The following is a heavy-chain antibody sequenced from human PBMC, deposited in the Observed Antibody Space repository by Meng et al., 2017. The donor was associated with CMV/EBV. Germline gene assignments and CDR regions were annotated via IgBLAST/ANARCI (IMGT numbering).Heavy chain of an antibody. V-gene: IGHV3-21*04. CDR2: ISSSSSYI. D-gene: IGHD3-16*02. CDR1: GFTFSSYS. Sequence: GESLKISCAASGFTFSSYSMNWVRQAPGKGLKWVSSISSSSSYIYYADSVKGRFTISRDNAKNSLYLQMNSLRAEDTASYYCARGFRLWRFGGVIASNLDYWGQGTLVTVSS. J-gene: IGHJ4*02. CDR3: ARGFRLWRFGGVIASNLDY.